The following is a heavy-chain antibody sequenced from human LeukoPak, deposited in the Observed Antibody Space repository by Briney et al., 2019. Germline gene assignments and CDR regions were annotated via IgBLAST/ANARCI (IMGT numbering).Heavy chain of an antibody. D-gene: IGHD2-8*01. Sequence: IPGGSLRLSCAASGLTFSSYSMNWVRQAPGKGLEWVSSISSSSSYIYYADSLKGRFTISRDNAKNSLFLQMNSLRAEDTAVYYCAREDGQGMDYWGQGILVTVSS. CDR1: GLTFSSYS. V-gene: IGHV3-21*01. CDR3: AREDGQGMDY. J-gene: IGHJ4*02. CDR2: ISSSSSYI.